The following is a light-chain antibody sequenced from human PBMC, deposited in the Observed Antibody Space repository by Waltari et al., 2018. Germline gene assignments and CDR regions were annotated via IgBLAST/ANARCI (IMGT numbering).Light chain of an antibody. J-gene: IGKJ4*01. CDR2: WAS. CDR1: QTVLYSSNNKNY. Sequence: IVMTQSPYSLAVSLGERATINCKSSQTVLYSSNNKNYLTWYQKKPRQPPKLLISWASPRESGVPDRFSGSGSGTDFTLTISSLQAEDVAVYYCQQYYNTPLTFGGGTKVEIK. V-gene: IGKV4-1*01. CDR3: QQYYNTPLT.